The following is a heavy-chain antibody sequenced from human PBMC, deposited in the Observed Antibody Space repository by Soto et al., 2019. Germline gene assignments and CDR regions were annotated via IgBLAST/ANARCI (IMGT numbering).Heavy chain of an antibody. Sequence: QVQLVQSGAEVKKPGSSVKVSCKDSVGTFSSYAISWVRQAPGQGLEWMGGIIPIFGTANYAHKFQGRVTITADQSTITAYMELSSMRSEDTAEYYFASSMRLVRKYNWFDPWGQGTLVTVSS. V-gene: IGHV1-69*01. D-gene: IGHD6-6*01. CDR3: ASSMRLVRKYNWFDP. CDR1: VGTFSSYA. J-gene: IGHJ5*02. CDR2: IIPIFGTA.